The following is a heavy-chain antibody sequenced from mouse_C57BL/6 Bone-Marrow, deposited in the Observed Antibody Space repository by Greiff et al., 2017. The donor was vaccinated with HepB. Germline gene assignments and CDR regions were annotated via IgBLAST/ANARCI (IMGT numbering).Heavy chain of an antibody. CDR3: ARPSHYYGSSSWFAY. J-gene: IGHJ3*01. CDR1: GFTFSSYG. CDR2: ISSGGSYT. V-gene: IGHV5-6*01. Sequence: EVKLVESGGDLVKPGGSLKLSCAASGFTFSSYGMSWVRQTPDKRLEWVATISSGGSYTYYPDSVKGRFTISRDNAKNTLYLQMSSLKSEDTAMYYCARPSHYYGSSSWFAYWGQGTLVTVSA. D-gene: IGHD1-1*01.